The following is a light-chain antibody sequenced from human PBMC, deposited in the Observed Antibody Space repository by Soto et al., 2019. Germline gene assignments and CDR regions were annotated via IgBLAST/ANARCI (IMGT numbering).Light chain of an antibody. J-gene: IGLJ2*01. CDR1: SSDIGIYNR. CDR3: SSYTNAKTVI. V-gene: IGLV2-18*02. Sequence: QSALTQPPSVSGSPGQSVTISCTGTSSDIGIYNRVSWYQQPPGTAPKLMIYEAFHRPSGVPDRFSGSKSGNTAFLTISGLQAEDEADYYCSSYTNAKTVIFGGGTKLTVL. CDR2: EAF.